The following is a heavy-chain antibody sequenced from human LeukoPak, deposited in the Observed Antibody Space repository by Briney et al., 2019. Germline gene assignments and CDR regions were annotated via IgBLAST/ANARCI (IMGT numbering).Heavy chain of an antibody. J-gene: IGHJ6*02. CDR3: ARSKDLYCSGTTCYPGMDV. CDR1: GYSFISYW. CDR2: IYPGDSDT. D-gene: IGHD2-2*01. V-gene: IGHV5-51*01. Sequence: GESPKISCKASGYSFISYWIAWVRQMPGKGLEWMGGIYPGDSDTKYSPSFEGQVTISVDKSISTAYLQWTSLKASDTAMYYCARSKDLYCSGTTCYPGMDVWGQETTVLVSS.